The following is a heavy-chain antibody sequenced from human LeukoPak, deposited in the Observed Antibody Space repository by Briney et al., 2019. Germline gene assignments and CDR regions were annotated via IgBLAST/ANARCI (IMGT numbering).Heavy chain of an antibody. Sequence: GGSLRLSCAASGFTFSSYSMSWVRQAPGKGLEWVSSISSSSSYIYYADSVKGRFTISRDNAKNSLYLQMNSLRAEDTAVYYCARDSEASADYYDSRGYYSYDYWGQGTLVTVSS. CDR1: GFTFSSYS. CDR2: ISSSSSYI. D-gene: IGHD3-22*01. J-gene: IGHJ4*02. V-gene: IGHV3-21*06. CDR3: ARDSEASADYYDSRGYYSYDY.